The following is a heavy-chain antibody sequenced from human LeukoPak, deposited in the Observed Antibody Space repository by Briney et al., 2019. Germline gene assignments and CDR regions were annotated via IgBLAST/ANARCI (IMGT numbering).Heavy chain of an antibody. CDR3: AREDY. V-gene: IGHV4-34*01. J-gene: IGHJ4*02. CDR2: INHSGST. CDR1: GGSFSGYY. Sequence: PSETLSLTCAVYGGSFSGYYWSWIRQPPGKGLDWIGEINHSGSTNYNPSLKSRVTISVDTSKNQFSLKLSSVTAADTAVYYCAREDYWGQGTLVTVSS.